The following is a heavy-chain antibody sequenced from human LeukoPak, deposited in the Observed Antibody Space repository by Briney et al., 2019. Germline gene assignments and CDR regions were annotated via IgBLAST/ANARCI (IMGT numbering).Heavy chain of an antibody. D-gene: IGHD6-13*01. V-gene: IGHV3-53*01. Sequence: PSETLSLTCTVSGGSISSYYWSWVRQAPGKGLEWVSVIYSDGTTYYADSVKGRFTISRDNSKNTLFLQMNSLRAEDTAVYYCTSLDNSSWYGDWGQGTLVTVSS. CDR3: TSLDNSSWYGD. J-gene: IGHJ4*02. CDR1: GGSISSYY. CDR2: IYSDGTT.